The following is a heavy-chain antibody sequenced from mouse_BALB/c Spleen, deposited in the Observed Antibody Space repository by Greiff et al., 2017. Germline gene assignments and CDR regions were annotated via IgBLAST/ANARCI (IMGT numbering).Heavy chain of an antibody. CDR1: GFTFSSYA. CDR2: ISSGGST. Sequence: EVQLVESGGGLVKPGGSLKLSCAASGFTFSSYAMSWVRQTPEKRLEWVASISSGGSTYYPDSVKGRFTISRDNARNILYLQMSSLRSEDTAMYYCATIYYDYDGFAYWGQGTLVTVSA. J-gene: IGHJ3*01. V-gene: IGHV5-6-5*01. CDR3: ATIYYDYDGFAY. D-gene: IGHD2-4*01.